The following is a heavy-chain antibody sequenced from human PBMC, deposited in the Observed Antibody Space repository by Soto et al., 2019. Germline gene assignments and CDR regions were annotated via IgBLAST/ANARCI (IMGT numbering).Heavy chain of an antibody. D-gene: IGHD3-10*01. Sequence: QVQLVQSGAEVKKPGSSVKVSCKASGGTFSSYTISWVRQAPGQGLEWMGRIIPILGIANYAQKFQGRVTITADKSTSTAYMELSSLRSEDTAVYYGARVKSGESVNYYCYGMDVWGQGTTVTVSS. CDR2: IIPILGIA. CDR3: ARVKSGESVNYYCYGMDV. J-gene: IGHJ6*02. V-gene: IGHV1-69*02. CDR1: GGTFSSYT.